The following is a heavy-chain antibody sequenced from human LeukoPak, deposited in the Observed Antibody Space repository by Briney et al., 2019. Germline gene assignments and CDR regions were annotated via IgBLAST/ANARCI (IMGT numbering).Heavy chain of an antibody. J-gene: IGHJ5*02. Sequence: PGGSLRLSCAASGFTFSDYYMSWIRQAPGKGLEWVSYISSSGSTIYYADSVKGRFTISRDNAKNSLYLQMNSLRAEDTAVYYCARDLPYSPSHKAINWLDPWGQGTLVTVSS. CDR2: ISSSGSTI. V-gene: IGHV3-11*01. CDR1: GFTFSDYY. D-gene: IGHD4-11*01. CDR3: ARDLPYSPSHKAINWLDP.